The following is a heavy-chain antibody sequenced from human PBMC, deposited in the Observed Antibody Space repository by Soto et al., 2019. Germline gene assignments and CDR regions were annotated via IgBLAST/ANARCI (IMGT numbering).Heavy chain of an antibody. J-gene: IGHJ4*02. V-gene: IGHV3-53*01. CDR1: GFTVRANY. Sequence: EVQLVESGGGLIQPGGSLRLSCAVSGFTVRANYMSWVRQAPGKGLEWVSVIYSGGTTYYADSVKGRFIISRDISKNTLYLKMNILRAEATAVSDCQGYGYWGQGTLVTVSS. CDR3: QGYGY. D-gene: IGHD5-12*01. CDR2: IYSGGTT.